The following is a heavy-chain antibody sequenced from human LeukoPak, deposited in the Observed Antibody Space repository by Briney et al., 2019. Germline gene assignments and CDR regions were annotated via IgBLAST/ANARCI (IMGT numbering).Heavy chain of an antibody. V-gene: IGHV1-69-2*01. D-gene: IGHD3-10*01. Sequence: ASVKISCKVSGYTFTDYYMHWVQQAPAKGLEWMGLVDPEDGEKIYAEKFQGRVTITADTSTDTAYMELSSLRSEDTAVYYCATEVVVRVRGVTYLDYWGKGTLVTVSS. CDR2: VDPEDGEK. CDR3: ATEVVVRVRGVTYLDY. J-gene: IGHJ4*02. CDR1: GYTFTDYY.